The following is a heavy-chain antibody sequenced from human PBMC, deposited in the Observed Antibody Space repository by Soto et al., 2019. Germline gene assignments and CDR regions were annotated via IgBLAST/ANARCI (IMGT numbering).Heavy chain of an antibody. CDR2: IIPMFAAP. CDR1: GGPFSGYV. Sequence: ASVKVSCKASGGPFSGYVINWVRQAPGQGLEWMGGIIPMFAAPSYAQKFQGRVTIAADESTSIAYMELTSLTSEDTAVYYCARDRNPGSLYYDFGMDVWGQGTTVTVS. J-gene: IGHJ6*02. CDR3: ARDRNPGSLYYDFGMDV. D-gene: IGHD1-1*01. V-gene: IGHV1-69*13.